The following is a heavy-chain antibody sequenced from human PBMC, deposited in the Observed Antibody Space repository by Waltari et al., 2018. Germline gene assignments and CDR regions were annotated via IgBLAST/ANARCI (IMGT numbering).Heavy chain of an antibody. Sequence: SGYAFLGYFIHWVRQAPGQGLEWVGRINPNSGATNYPQKFQDRVTISRDTSIRTVYMDLTRLTPDDTAIYYCATEGANSEFHYWGQGTLVNVSS. D-gene: IGHD3-16*01. CDR2: INPNSGAT. CDR1: GYAFLGYF. CDR3: ATEGANSEFHY. V-gene: IGHV1-2*06. J-gene: IGHJ4*02.